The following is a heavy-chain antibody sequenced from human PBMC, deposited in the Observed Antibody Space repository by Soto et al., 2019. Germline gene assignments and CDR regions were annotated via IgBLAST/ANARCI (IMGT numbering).Heavy chain of an antibody. J-gene: IGHJ5*02. CDR3: ARRYCSGGGGYHWYDP. CDR2: MNPNSGNT. Sequence: GASVKVSCKASGYTFTSYDINWVRQATGQGLEWMGRMNPNSGNTGYAQKFQGRVSMTRNTSISTAYMELSSLRSEDTAVYYCARRYCSGGGGYHWYDPWGHGTLVTVSS. CDR1: GYTFTSYD. D-gene: IGHD2-15*01. V-gene: IGHV1-8*01.